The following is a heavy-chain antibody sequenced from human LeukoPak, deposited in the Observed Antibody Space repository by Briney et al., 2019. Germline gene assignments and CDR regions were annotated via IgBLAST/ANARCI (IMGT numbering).Heavy chain of an antibody. CDR1: GYIFTSQG. J-gene: IGHJ3*01. Sequence: ASVKVSCKASGYIFTSQGMNWVRQAPGQGLEWMGWINTHSGNPTYAQGFTGRFVFTLDASVSTTYLQISSLKPEDTAIYYCAREILRFDFWGQGTMVTVSS. CDR3: AREILRFDF. CDR2: INTHSGNP. V-gene: IGHV7-4-1*02.